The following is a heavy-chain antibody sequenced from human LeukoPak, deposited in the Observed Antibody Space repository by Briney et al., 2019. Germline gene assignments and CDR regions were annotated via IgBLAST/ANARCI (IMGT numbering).Heavy chain of an antibody. J-gene: IGHJ6*02. CDR3: TKDKGYGDYYYYYGMDV. Sequence: GRSLRLSCAASGFTFSNYGMHWVRQAPGKGLEWVTGISYDGTSQYYADSVKGRFTISRDNSRNTMFLQMNSLRAEDTALYYCTKDKGYGDYYYYYGMDVLGQGTTVTVSS. CDR2: ISYDGTSQ. V-gene: IGHV3-30*18. D-gene: IGHD4-17*01. CDR1: GFTFSNYG.